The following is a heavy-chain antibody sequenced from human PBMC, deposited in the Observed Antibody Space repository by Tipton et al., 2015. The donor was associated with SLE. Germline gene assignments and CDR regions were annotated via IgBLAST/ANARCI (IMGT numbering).Heavy chain of an antibody. D-gene: IGHD1-26*01. CDR1: GGSISTYY. J-gene: IGHJ4*02. V-gene: IGHV4-4*07. CDR2: IYTNGYT. CDR3: ARRGGVSRPFVGLRPQPFDS. Sequence: LRLSCTVSGGSISTYYWTWIRPPSGKGLEWIGRIYTNGYTKYNPSLKRRATISADTSKNQFSLRLSSATAADTAVYFCARRGGVSRPFVGLRPQPFDSWGQGMLVTVSS.